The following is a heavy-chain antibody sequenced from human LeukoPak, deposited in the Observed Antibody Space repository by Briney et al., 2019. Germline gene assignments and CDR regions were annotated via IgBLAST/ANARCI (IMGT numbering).Heavy chain of an antibody. CDR2: ISWNSGSI. Sequence: LAGGSLRLSCAASGFTFSSYEMNWVRQAPGKGLEWVSGISWNSGSIGYADSVKGRFTISRDNAKNSLYLQMNRLRAEDTALYYCAKDMVVSHGILTGRFDYWGQGTLVTVSS. V-gene: IGHV3-9*01. D-gene: IGHD3-9*01. J-gene: IGHJ4*02. CDR3: AKDMVVSHGILTGRFDY. CDR1: GFTFSSYE.